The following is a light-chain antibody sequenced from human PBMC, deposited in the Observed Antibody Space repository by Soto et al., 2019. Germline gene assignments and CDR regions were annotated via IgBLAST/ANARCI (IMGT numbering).Light chain of an antibody. V-gene: IGKV1-6*01. Sequence: AIQMTQSPSSLSASVGDRVTITCRASQAIGNDLAWYQQRTGKAPKLLIYAASSLQSGVPSRFSGGGSGTDFTLTISNLQPGDFATYYCLQDYNFPLSFGGGTKVEIK. CDR3: LQDYNFPLS. J-gene: IGKJ4*01. CDR1: QAIGND. CDR2: AAS.